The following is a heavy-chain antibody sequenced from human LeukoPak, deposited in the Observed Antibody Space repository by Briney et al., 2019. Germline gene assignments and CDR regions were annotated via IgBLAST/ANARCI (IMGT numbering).Heavy chain of an antibody. V-gene: IGHV3-43*02. J-gene: IGHJ4*02. CDR3: ARVAVWYCSGGSCYPPDY. CDR1: GFTFDDYA. Sequence: GGSLRLSCAASGFTFDDYAMHWVRQAPGKGLEWVSLISGDGGSTYYADSVKGRFTISRDNAKNSLYLQMNSLRAEDTAVYYCARVAVWYCSGGSCYPPDYWGQGTLVTVSS. CDR2: ISGDGGST. D-gene: IGHD2-15*01.